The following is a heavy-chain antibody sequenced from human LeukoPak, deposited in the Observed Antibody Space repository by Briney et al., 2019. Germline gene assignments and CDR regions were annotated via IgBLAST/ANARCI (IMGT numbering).Heavy chain of an antibody. Sequence: SETLSLTCAVYGGSFSGYYWSWIRQPPGKGLEWIGEINHSGSTNYNPSLKSRVTISVDTSKNQFSLKLSSVTAADTAVYYCARGASSSWFVPYLDYWGQGTLVTVSS. CDR1: GGSFSGYY. V-gene: IGHV4-34*01. CDR3: ARGASSSWFVPYLDY. D-gene: IGHD6-13*01. J-gene: IGHJ4*02. CDR2: INHSGST.